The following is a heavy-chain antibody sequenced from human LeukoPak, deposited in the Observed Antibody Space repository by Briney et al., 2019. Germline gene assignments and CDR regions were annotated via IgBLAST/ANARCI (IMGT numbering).Heavy chain of an antibody. D-gene: IGHD2-15*01. V-gene: IGHV3-48*03. J-gene: IGHJ4*02. CDR1: GFTFSSYE. CDR3: ASGYCSGGSCYSG. CDR2: ISSSGSTI. Sequence: PGGSLRLSCAASGFTFSSYEMNWVRQAPGKGLEWVSYISSSGSTIYYADSVKGRFTISRDNAKNSLYLQMNSLRAEDTAVYYCASGYCSGGSCYSGWGQGTPVTVSS.